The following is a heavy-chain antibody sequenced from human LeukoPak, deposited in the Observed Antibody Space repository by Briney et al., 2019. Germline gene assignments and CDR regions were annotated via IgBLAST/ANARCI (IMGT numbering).Heavy chain of an antibody. V-gene: IGHV4-39*02. CDR1: GGSISSSSYY. CDR2: IYYSGST. CDR3: ARDRGDGMDV. Sequence: SETLSLTCTVSGGSISSSSYYWGWIRQPPGKGLEWIGSIYYSGSTYYNPSLKSRVTISVDTSKNQFSLKLSSVTAADTAVYYCARDRGDGMDVWGLGTTVTVSS. J-gene: IGHJ6*02.